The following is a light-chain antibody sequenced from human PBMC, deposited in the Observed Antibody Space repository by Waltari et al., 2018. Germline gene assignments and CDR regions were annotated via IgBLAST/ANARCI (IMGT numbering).Light chain of an antibody. Sequence: DIVMTQSPASLAVSLCDRAPINCKSRQSFLYSPNNKNYLAWYQQKQGQPPKMPIYWASTRESGVPDRFSGSGSGTDFTLTISSLQAEDVAVYYCQQYYTIPVTFGQGTKVEIK. J-gene: IGKJ1*01. V-gene: IGKV4-1*01. CDR1: QSFLYSPNNKNY. CDR3: QQYYTIPVT. CDR2: WAS.